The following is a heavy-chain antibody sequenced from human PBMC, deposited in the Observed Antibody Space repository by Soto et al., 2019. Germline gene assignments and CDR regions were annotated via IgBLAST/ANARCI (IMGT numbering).Heavy chain of an antibody. CDR3: ARQWGDGYRPVYYYYGMDV. V-gene: IGHV5-51*01. J-gene: IGHJ6*02. Sequence: GESLKISCKGSGYIFTSYWIGWGLQVPGKGLEWMGIIYPGDSDTRYSPSFQGQVTISADKSISTAYLQWSSLKASDTAMYYCARQWGDGYRPVYYYYGMDVWGQGTTVTVSS. CDR1: GYIFTSYW. D-gene: IGHD5-12*01. CDR2: IYPGDSDT.